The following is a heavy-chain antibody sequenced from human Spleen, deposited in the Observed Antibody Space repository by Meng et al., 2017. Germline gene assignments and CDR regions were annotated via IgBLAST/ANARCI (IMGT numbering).Heavy chain of an antibody. CDR3: ARPGGELGIHNWFDP. J-gene: IGHJ5*02. CDR2: INHSGST. V-gene: IGHV4-34*01. Sequence: QGQQQQVGAGLLKPSETLSLTCAVYGGAFSGYYWSWIRQPPGKGLEWIGEINHSGSTNYNPSLKSRVTISVDTSKNQFSLKLSSVTAADTAVYYCARPGGELGIHNWFDPWGQGTLVTVSS. CDR1: GGAFSGYY. D-gene: IGHD7-27*01.